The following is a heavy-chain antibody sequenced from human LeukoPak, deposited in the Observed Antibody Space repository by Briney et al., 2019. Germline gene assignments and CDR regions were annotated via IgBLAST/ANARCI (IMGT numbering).Heavy chain of an antibody. J-gene: IGHJ4*02. D-gene: IGHD3-16*01. CDR1: GFVFSAYG. CDR2: IRFDGSRK. CDR3: TKDIPLGDLLSIDY. Sequence: GGSLRLSCETSGFVFSAYGLHWVRQAPGKGLEWVAFIRFDGSRKHYEDSVKGRFTISRDNSKNTVYLQMSSLKPEDTAVYYCTKDIPLGDLLSIDYWGRGTLVTVSS. V-gene: IGHV3-30*02.